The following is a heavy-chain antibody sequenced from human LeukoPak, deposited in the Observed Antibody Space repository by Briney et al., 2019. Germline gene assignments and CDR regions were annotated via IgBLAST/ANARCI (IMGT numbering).Heavy chain of an antibody. CDR2: IYYSGST. D-gene: IGHD6-19*01. Sequence: SETLSLTCTVSGGSISSYYWGWIRQPPGKGLEWIGSIYYSGSTYYNPSLKSRVTISVDTSKNQFSLKLSSVTAADTAVYYCARLRYGSGWYKRFWFDPWGQGTLVTVSS. J-gene: IGHJ5*02. V-gene: IGHV4-39*01. CDR1: GGSISSYY. CDR3: ARLRYGSGWYKRFWFDP.